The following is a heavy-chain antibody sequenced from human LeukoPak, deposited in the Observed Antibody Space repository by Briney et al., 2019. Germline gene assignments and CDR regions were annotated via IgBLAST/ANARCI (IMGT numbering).Heavy chain of an antibody. CDR3: ARRGGSGRSFDY. Sequence: SETLSLTSTVSGGSVSSGTYYLSWIRPPPANSLAWIGYIYYTGSTNYNPSLKSRLTISVDTSKNQFSLKLSSVTAADTAVYYCARRGGSGRSFDYWGQGTLVTVSS. V-gene: IGHV4-61*01. CDR1: GGSVSSGTYY. J-gene: IGHJ4*02. CDR2: IYYTGST. D-gene: IGHD3-10*01.